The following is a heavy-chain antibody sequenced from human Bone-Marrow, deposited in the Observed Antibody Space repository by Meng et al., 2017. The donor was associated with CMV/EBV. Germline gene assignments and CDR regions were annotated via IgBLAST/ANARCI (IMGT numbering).Heavy chain of an antibody. J-gene: IGHJ4*02. CDR2: IYSGGSST. V-gene: IGHV3-23*03. D-gene: IGHD5-12*01. CDR3: AKVLAPRYFDY. Sequence: GESLKISCVASGFTFSTYAMSWVRQAPGMGLEWVSVIYSGGSSTYYADSVRGRFTISRDDSKITLYLQMNSLRAEDTAVYYCAKVLAPRYFDYWGQGTLVTVSS. CDR1: GFTFSTYA.